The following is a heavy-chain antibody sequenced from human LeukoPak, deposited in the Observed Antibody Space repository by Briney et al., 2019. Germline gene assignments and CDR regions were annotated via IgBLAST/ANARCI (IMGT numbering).Heavy chain of an antibody. J-gene: IGHJ6*02. CDR2: IYSGGST. CDR3: ARENKVRGSIYYYYGMDV. V-gene: IGHV3-53*01. D-gene: IGHD3-10*01. CDR1: GFTVNSNY. Sequence: GGSLRLSCAASGFTVNSNYMSWVRQAPGKGLEWVSVIYSGGSTYYADSVKGRFTISRDNSKNTLYLQMNSLRAEDTAVYYCARENKVRGSIYYYYGMDVWGQGTTVTVSS.